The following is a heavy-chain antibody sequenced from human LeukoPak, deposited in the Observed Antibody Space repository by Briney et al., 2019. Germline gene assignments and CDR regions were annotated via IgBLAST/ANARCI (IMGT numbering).Heavy chain of an antibody. D-gene: IGHD3-10*01. CDR3: ARPLMYYYGSETYFWFDP. Sequence: GGSLRLSCVTSGFTLSSYGMHWVRQAPGKGLEWVANIKQDGSEQYYVDSVKGRFTISRDNAKNSLSLQMNSLRAEDTAVYYCARPLMYYYGSETYFWFDPWGQGTLVTVSS. CDR2: IKQDGSEQ. J-gene: IGHJ5*02. CDR1: GFTLSSYG. V-gene: IGHV3-7*01.